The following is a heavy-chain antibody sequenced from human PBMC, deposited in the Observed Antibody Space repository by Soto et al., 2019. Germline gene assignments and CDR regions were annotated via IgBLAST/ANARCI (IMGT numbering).Heavy chain of an antibody. CDR2: ISDGGDLI. Sequence: VGSRRLSCAASGFPFSNHAMSWVRQAPGKGLEWVSGISDGGDLIYYADSVKGRFSMSRDNSENMLYLQMTNLRAEDTAIYFCAKRQGTGLAAKNFDFWGQGTLVTVSA. D-gene: IGHD2-15*01. CDR1: GFPFSNHA. CDR3: AKRQGTGLAAKNFDF. J-gene: IGHJ4*02. V-gene: IGHV3-23*01.